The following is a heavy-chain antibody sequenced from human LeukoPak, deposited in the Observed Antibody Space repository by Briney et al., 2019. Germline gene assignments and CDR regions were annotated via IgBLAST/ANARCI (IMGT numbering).Heavy chain of an antibody. CDR1: GFTFSDHY. CDR2: ISSSGSSI. CDR3: VRGTTAGDLDY. D-gene: IGHD1/OR15-1a*01. Sequence: GGSLRLSCAASGFTFSDHYMSWILQARGKGLEWVSYISSSGSSISYADSVKGRFTTSRDNAKKSLFLQMNSLRAEDTAVYYCVRGTTAGDLDYWGQGTLVAVSS. V-gene: IGHV3-11*01. J-gene: IGHJ4*02.